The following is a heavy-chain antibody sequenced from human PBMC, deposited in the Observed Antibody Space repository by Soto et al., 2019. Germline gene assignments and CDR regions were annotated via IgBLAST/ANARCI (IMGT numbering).Heavy chain of an antibody. CDR3: GRYAGYVDS. CDR2: IYYRGNT. D-gene: IGHD2-15*01. V-gene: IGHV4-59*01. J-gene: IGHJ4*02. CDR1: GGSISSSY. Sequence: QVQLQESGPGLVKPSETLSLICTVSGGSISSSYWSWIRQPPGRGLEWIGDIYYRGNTNYNPSLESRVTISIDTSKKQLSLKVTSVTAADTAVYYCGRYAGYVDSWGQGTLVTVSS.